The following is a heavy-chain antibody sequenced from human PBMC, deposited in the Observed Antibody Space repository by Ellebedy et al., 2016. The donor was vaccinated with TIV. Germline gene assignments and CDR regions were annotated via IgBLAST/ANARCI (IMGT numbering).Heavy chain of an antibody. J-gene: IGHJ5*02. D-gene: IGHD3-10*01. CDR3: ARERDFYGSSSYFEMGA. Sequence: GESLKISXTVSGFSFTIYSMNWARQAPGKGLEWISYISSGGGTTQYADSVNGRFTISRDDAKNSVSLLMNSLRVEDTAVYYCARERDFYGSSSYFEMGAWGPGTLVTV. V-gene: IGHV3-48*04. CDR1: GFSFTIYS. CDR2: ISSGGGTT.